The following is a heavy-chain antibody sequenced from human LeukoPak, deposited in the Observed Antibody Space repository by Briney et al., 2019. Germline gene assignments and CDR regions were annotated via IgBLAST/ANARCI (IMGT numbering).Heavy chain of an antibody. J-gene: IGHJ4*02. CDR1: GFTFSSYW. CDR2: IKSDGSTT. V-gene: IGHV3-74*01. Sequence: GALRLSCAASGFTFSSYWMHWVRQAPGXGLVWVSRIKSDGSTTTYADSVKGRFTISRDNAKNTLYLQMNSLRAEDTAVYYCARVVDTHFDYWGQGTLVTVSS. CDR3: ARVVDTHFDY. D-gene: IGHD5-18*01.